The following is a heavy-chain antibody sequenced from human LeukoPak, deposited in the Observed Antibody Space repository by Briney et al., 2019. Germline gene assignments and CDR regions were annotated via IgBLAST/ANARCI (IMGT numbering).Heavy chain of an antibody. CDR2: ISSSSSYI. Sequence: GGSLRLSCAASGFTFSSYSMNWVRQAPGKGLEWVSSISSSSSYIYYADSVKGRFTISRDNAKHSLYLQMNSLRAEDTAVYYCARDLEMWVAVAGREFDFWGQGPLVTVSS. D-gene: IGHD6-19*01. CDR3: ARDLEMWVAVAGREFDF. V-gene: IGHV3-21*01. J-gene: IGHJ4*02. CDR1: GFTFSSYS.